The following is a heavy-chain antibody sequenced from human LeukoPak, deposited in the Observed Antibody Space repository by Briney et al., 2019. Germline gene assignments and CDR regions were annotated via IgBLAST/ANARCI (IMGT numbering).Heavy chain of an antibody. CDR2: IYYSGST. CDR1: GDPVSRGSYY. J-gene: IGHJ4*02. Sequence: PSETLSLTCTVSGDPVSRGSYYWSWIRRPPGKGLEWIVYIYYSGSTNYNPSLKSRVTISVDTSKNQFSLKLSSVTAADTAVYYCARGEGYYGSGSYNDYWGQGTLVTVSS. V-gene: IGHV4-61*01. CDR3: ARGEGYYGSGSYNDY. D-gene: IGHD3-10*01.